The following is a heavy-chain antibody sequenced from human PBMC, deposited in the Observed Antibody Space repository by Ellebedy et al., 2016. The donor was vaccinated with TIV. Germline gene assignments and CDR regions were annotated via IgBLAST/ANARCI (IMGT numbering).Heavy chain of an antibody. Sequence: ETLSLTCAASGFTFSSYSMNWVRQAPGKGLEWVSSISSSSSYIYYADSVKGRFTISRDNAKNAVYLQMNSLRAEDTAVYYCVSHRLGFGELYWGQGTLVTVSS. D-gene: IGHD3-10*01. CDR2: ISSSSSYI. J-gene: IGHJ4*02. CDR1: GFTFSSYS. V-gene: IGHV3-21*01. CDR3: VSHRLGFGELY.